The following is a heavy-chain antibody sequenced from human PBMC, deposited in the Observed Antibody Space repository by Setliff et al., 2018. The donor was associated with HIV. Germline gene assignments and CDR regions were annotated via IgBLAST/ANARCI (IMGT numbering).Heavy chain of an antibody. J-gene: IGHJ6*02. V-gene: IGHV3-13*01. CDR1: GFTFSSYD. Sequence: PGGSLRLSCEASGFTFSSYDFHWVRQAAGKGLEWVSAIGTGGDTYYVDSVKGRFTISRENARNSLYPQMNSLRAGDTAVYYCAREIRTVYTGGHYFYGIDVWGQGTAVTVSS. D-gene: IGHD3-16*01. CDR2: IGTGGDT. CDR3: AREIRTVYTGGHYFYGIDV.